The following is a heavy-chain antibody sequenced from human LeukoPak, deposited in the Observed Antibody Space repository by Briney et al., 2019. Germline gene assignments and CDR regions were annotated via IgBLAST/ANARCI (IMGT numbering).Heavy chain of an antibody. D-gene: IGHD6-6*01. V-gene: IGHV1-69*05. CDR3: ATSIAAFYYYYYMDV. CDR1: VGTFSSYA. Sequence: SVKVSCKASVGTFSSYAISWVRQAPGQGREWMGGIIPIFGTANYAQKFQGRVTITTDESTSTAYMELSSLRSEDTAVYYCATSIAAFYYYYYMDVWGKGTTVTVSS. CDR2: IIPIFGTA. J-gene: IGHJ6*03.